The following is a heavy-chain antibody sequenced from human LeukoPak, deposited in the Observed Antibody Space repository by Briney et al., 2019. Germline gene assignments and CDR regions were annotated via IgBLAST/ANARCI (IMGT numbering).Heavy chain of an antibody. D-gene: IGHD6-19*01. J-gene: IGHJ4*02. CDR1: GFTVSSNY. CDR3: ASSWVAGTYYFDY. Sequence: LAGGSLRLSCAASGFTVSSNYMSWVRQAPGKGLEWVSVIYSGGSTYYADSVKGRFTISRDNSKNTLYLQMNSLRAEDTAVYYCASSWVAGTYYFDYWGQGTLVTVSS. V-gene: IGHV3-53*05. CDR2: IYSGGST.